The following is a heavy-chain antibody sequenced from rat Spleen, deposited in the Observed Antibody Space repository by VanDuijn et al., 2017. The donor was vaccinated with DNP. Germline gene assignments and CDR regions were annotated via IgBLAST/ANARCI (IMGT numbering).Heavy chain of an antibody. D-gene: IGHD4-3*01. CDR1: GYTFTTYY. Sequence: QVQLQQSGAELAKPGSSVKISCEASGYTFTTYYIGWIKQTTGQGLEWTGYIAPGSGGTKYNEKFKGRATLTVDKSSSTAYMQLSSLTPVDTAVYYCARRSGYGNWFAYWGQGVMVTVSS. V-gene: IGHV1-43*01. CDR2: IAPGSGGT. CDR3: ARRSGYGNWFAY. J-gene: IGHJ2*01.